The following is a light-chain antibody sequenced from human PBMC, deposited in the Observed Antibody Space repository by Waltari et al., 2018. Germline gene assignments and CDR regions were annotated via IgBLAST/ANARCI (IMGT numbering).Light chain of an antibody. CDR1: SSDVGAYNY. CDR2: DVT. CDR3: NSYTTSSTVI. Sequence: QSALTQPASVSGSPGQSITISCTGTSSDVGAYNYVSWYQQHPGKAPKLMIYDVTNRPSGVSNRSSGSKSGNTASLTISGLQAEDEADYYCNSYTTSSTVIFGGGTKLTVL. V-gene: IGLV2-14*01. J-gene: IGLJ2*01.